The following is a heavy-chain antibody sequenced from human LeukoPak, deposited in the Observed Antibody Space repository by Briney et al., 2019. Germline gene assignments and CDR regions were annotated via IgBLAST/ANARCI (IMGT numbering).Heavy chain of an antibody. CDR1: GFTFDDYA. J-gene: IGHJ4*02. D-gene: IGHD6-13*01. V-gene: IGHV3-9*01. Sequence: GGSLRLSCAASGFTFDDYAMHWVRQAPGKGLEWVSGISWNSGSIGYADSVKGRFTISRDNAKNSLYLQMNSLRAEDTALYYCAKDTDGAAAGTTWGHWGQGTLVSVSS. CDR3: AKDTDGAAAGTTWGH. CDR2: ISWNSGSI.